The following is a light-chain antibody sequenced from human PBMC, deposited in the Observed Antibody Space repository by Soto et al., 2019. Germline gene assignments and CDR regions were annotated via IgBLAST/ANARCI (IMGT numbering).Light chain of an antibody. J-gene: IGKJ1*01. CDR3: QQYYNLWT. Sequence: VMTQSPPTLSVSPGERATLSCRASQSVSSNLAWYQQKPGQAPRLLIYGASTRATGIPARFSGSGSGTEFTLTISSLQSEDFAVYYCQQYYNLWTFGQGTKVEIK. CDR2: GAS. CDR1: QSVSSN. V-gene: IGKV3-15*01.